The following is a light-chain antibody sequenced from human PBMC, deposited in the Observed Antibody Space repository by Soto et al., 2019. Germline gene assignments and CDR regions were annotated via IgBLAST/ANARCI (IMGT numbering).Light chain of an antibody. J-gene: IGLJ1*01. CDR3: CSHARDNNYV. CDR2: EGN. V-gene: IGLV2-23*01. CDR1: SSDVGSYFL. Sequence: LTQPASVSGSPGQSITISCTGTSSDVGSYFLVSWYQQHPGRAPKLLIYEGNKRPSGVSNRFSGSKSGNTAALTISGLQAEDEAAYFCCSHARDNNYVFGTGTKVTVL.